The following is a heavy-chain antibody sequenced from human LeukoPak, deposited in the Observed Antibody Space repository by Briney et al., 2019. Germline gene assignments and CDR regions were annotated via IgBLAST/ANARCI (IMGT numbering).Heavy chain of an antibody. CDR2: IYYSGST. CDR1: GGSIRSSYYY. Sequence: PSETLSLTCTVSGGSIRSSYYYWSWIRQHPGKGLEWIGYIYYSGSTYYNPSLKSRVTISVDTSKNQFSLKLSSVTAADTAVYYCARDRDTAYIDYWGQGTLVTVSS. D-gene: IGHD5-18*01. J-gene: IGHJ4*02. CDR3: ARDRDTAYIDY. V-gene: IGHV4-31*03.